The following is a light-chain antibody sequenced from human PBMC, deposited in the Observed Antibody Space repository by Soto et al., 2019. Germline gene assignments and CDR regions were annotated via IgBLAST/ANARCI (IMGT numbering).Light chain of an antibody. Sequence: QSALTQPPSASGTPGQRVTISCSGSSSNIGKSSVHWFQQLPGTAPKLLMHTDSKRPSGVPDRFSGSKSGTSASLAIPWLQSEDEADYFCAAWDHSLNGFGFGTGTKVTVL. CDR1: SSNIGKSS. CDR2: TDS. CDR3: AAWDHSLNGFG. J-gene: IGLJ1*01. V-gene: IGLV1-44*01.